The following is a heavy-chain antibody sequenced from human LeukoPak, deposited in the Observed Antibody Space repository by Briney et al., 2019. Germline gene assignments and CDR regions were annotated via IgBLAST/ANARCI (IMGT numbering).Heavy chain of an antibody. CDR3: ASRYSSSWYWAFDI. Sequence: GESMKISCKGSGYSFTSYWIGWVRQMPGKSLEWMGIIYPGDSDTRYSPSFQGQVTISADKSISTAYLQWSSLKASDTAMYYCASRYSSSWYWAFDIWGQGTMVTVSS. D-gene: IGHD6-13*01. V-gene: IGHV5-51*01. CDR2: IYPGDSDT. CDR1: GYSFTSYW. J-gene: IGHJ3*02.